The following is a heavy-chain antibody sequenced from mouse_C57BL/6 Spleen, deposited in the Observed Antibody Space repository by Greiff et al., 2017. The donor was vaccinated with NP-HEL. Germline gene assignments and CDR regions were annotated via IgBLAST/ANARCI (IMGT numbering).Heavy chain of an antibody. CDR2: IDPSDSYT. CDR1: GYTFTSYW. J-gene: IGHJ1*03. CDR3: ARKYYGSSDGYFDV. Sequence: QVQLQQPGAELVMPGASVKLSCKASGYTFTSYWMHWVKQRPGQGLEWIGEIDPSDSYTNYNQKFKGKSTLTVDKSSSTAYMQLSSLTSEDSAVYYCARKYYGSSDGYFDVWGTGTTVTVSS. D-gene: IGHD1-1*01. V-gene: IGHV1-69*01.